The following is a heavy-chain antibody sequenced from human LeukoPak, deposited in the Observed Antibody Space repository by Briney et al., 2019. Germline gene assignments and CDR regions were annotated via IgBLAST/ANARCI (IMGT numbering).Heavy chain of an antibody. J-gene: IGHJ5*02. Sequence: GGSLRLSCAASGFTFSSYAMSWVRQAPGKGLEWVSSISGSGGSTYYADSVKGRFTISRDNSKNTLYLQMNRMRAEDTALYYCAKGRLGATTNWFDPWGQGTLVTVS. CDR1: GFTFSSYA. CDR2: ISGSGGST. D-gene: IGHD1-26*01. V-gene: IGHV3-23*01. CDR3: AKGRLGATTNWFDP.